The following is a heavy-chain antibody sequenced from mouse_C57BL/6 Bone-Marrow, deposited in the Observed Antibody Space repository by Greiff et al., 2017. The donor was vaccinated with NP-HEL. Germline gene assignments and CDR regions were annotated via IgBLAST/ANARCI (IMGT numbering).Heavy chain of an antibody. CDR3: ARLRYYGNSHFDY. V-gene: IGHV5-12*01. D-gene: IGHD2-1*01. Sequence: VESGGGLVQPGGSLKLSCAASGFTFSDYYMYWVRQTPEKRLEWVAYISNGGGSTYYPDTVKGRFTISRDNAKNTLYLQMSRLKSEDTAMYYCARLRYYGNSHFDYWGQGTTLTVSS. CDR2: ISNGGGST. CDR1: GFTFSDYY. J-gene: IGHJ2*01.